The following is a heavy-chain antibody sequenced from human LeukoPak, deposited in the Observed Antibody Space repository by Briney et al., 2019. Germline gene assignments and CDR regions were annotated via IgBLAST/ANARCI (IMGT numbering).Heavy chain of an antibody. CDR1: GGSFSGYY. V-gene: IGHV4-34*01. Sequence: PSETLSLTCAVYGGSFSGYYWSWIRQPPGKGLEWIGEINHSGSTNYNPSLKSRVTISVDTSKNQFSLKLSSVTAADTAVYYCASWDTMGYWGQGTLVTVSS. J-gene: IGHJ4*02. D-gene: IGHD5-18*01. CDR2: INHSGST. CDR3: ASWDTMGY.